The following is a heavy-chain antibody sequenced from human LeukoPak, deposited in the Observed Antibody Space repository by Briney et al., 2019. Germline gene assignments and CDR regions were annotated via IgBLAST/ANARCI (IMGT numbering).Heavy chain of an antibody. CDR1: GFTFNSYA. V-gene: IGHV3-23*01. CDR2: ISGSGGST. CDR3: ARGGLGSAFDN. D-gene: IGHD6-19*01. Sequence: PGGSLRLSCAASGFTFNSYAMSWVRQAPGKGLEWVSGISGSGGSTYSADSLKGRFTISRDNSKNTLYLQINSLRTDDTAVFYCARGGLGSAFDNWGQGILVTVSS. J-gene: IGHJ4*02.